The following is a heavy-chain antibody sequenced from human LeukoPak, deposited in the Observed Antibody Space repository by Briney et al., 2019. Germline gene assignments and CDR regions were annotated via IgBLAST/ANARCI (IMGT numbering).Heavy chain of an antibody. CDR2: IDAGNGNT. CDR3: ARHWGDWFDP. CDR1: GYTFTSHA. D-gene: IGHD3-16*01. Sequence: ASVKVSCKASGYTFTSHAMHWVRQAPGQSLEWMGWIDAGNGNTKYSQEFQGRVTITRDTSASTAYMELRSLRSDDTAVYYCARHWGDWFDPWGQGTLVTVSS. J-gene: IGHJ5*02. V-gene: IGHV1-3*01.